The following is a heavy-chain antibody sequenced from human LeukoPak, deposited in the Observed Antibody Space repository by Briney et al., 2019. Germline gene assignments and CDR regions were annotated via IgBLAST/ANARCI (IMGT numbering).Heavy chain of an antibody. D-gene: IGHD6-19*01. CDR3: ARGPLSGYRSSFYYYYYYMDV. CDR2: INHSRST. Sequence: PSETLSLTCAVYGGSFSGHYWSWIPQPPGKGLEWIGEINHSRSTNYNPSLKSRLTISVDTSKNQFSLKLSSVTAADTAVYYCARGPLSGYRSSFYYYYYYMDVWGKGTTVTVSS. V-gene: IGHV4-34*01. CDR1: GGSFSGHY. J-gene: IGHJ6*03.